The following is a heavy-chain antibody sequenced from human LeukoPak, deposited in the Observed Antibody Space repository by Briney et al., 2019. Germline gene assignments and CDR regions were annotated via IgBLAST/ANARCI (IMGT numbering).Heavy chain of an antibody. D-gene: IGHD3-22*01. J-gene: IGHJ4*02. Sequence: SETLSLTCAVYGGSFSGYYWSWIRQPPGKGLEWIGEINHSGSTNYNPSPKSRVTISVDTSKNQFSLKLSSVTAADTAVYYCARYPYYYDSSGFPDRKYYFDYWGQGTLVTVSS. V-gene: IGHV4-34*01. CDR1: GGSFSGYY. CDR2: INHSGST. CDR3: ARYPYYYDSSGFPDRKYYFDY.